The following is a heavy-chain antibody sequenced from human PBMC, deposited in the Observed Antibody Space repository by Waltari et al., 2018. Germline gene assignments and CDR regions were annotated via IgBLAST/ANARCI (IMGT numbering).Heavy chain of an antibody. V-gene: IGHV1-18*01. CDR3: ARDYGSGYGLFDY. J-gene: IGHJ4*02. CDR1: GYTFNSFG. CDR2: ISAYNANT. Sequence: QVQLVQSGAEVKKPGASGKVSCPASGYTFNSFGISWVRQAPGQGLEWMGWISAYNANTNYAQKFQGRVTMTTDTSTRTAYMELRSLRSADTAVYYCARDYGSGYGLFDYWGQGTLVTVSS. D-gene: IGHD3-10*01.